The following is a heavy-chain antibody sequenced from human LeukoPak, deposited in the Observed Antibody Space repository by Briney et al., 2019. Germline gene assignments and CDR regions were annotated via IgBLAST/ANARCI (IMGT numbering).Heavy chain of an antibody. CDR2: INPNSGGT. Sequence: ASVKVSCKASGYTFTGYYMHWVRQAPGQGLEWMGWINPNSGGTNYAQKFQGRVTMTRDTSISTAYMELSRLRSDDTAVYYCARDQGDSRTGSYYYYYYYMDVWGKGTTVTISS. V-gene: IGHV1-2*02. CDR3: ARDQGDSRTGSYYYYYYYMDV. CDR1: GYTFTGYY. D-gene: IGHD6-13*01. J-gene: IGHJ6*03.